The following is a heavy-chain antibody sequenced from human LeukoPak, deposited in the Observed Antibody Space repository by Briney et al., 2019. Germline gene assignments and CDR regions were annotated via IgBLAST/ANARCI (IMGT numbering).Heavy chain of an antibody. CDR2: IIPIFGTA. V-gene: IGHV1-69*05. Sequence: SVKVSCKASGGTFSSYAISWVRQAPGQGLEWMGGIIPIFGTANYAQKFQGRVTITTDESTSTAYMELSSPRSEDTAVYYCARGGMGLTGKFDYWGQGTLVTVSS. D-gene: IGHD4/OR15-4a*01. CDR1: GGTFSSYA. J-gene: IGHJ4*02. CDR3: ARGGMGLTGKFDY.